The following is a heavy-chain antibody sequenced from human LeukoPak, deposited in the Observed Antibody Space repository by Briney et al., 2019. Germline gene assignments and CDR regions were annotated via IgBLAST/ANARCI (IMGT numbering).Heavy chain of an antibody. J-gene: IGHJ4*02. CDR2: ISYDGSNK. Sequence: GGSLRLSCAASGFTFSSYGMHWVREAPGKGLEWVAVISYDGSNKYYADSVKGRFTISRDNSKNTLYLQMNSLRAEDTAVYYCAKSRGDYWGQGTLVTVSS. CDR1: GFTFSSYG. CDR3: AKSRGDY. V-gene: IGHV3-30*18.